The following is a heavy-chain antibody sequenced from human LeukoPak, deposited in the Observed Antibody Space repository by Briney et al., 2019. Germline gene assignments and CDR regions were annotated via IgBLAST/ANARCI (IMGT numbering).Heavy chain of an antibody. CDR3: ARISVIRGLSSFDS. J-gene: IGHJ4*02. Sequence: GGSLRLSCAASGFTFSSYSMNWVRQAPGKGLEWVSYISSTSNTMYYADSVKGRFTISRDNAKTSLYLQMNSLTPGDTAVYYCARISVIRGLSSFDSWGQGTLVTVSS. CDR1: GFTFSSYS. CDR2: ISSTSNTM. D-gene: IGHD3-10*01. V-gene: IGHV3-48*04.